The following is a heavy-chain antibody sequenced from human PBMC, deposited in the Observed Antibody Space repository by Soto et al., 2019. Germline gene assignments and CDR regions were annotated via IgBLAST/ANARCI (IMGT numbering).Heavy chain of an antibody. CDR2: IYYSGST. D-gene: IGHD6-19*01. CDR3: ARLSIAVAGSYYFDY. CDR1: GGSISSSSYY. J-gene: IGHJ4*02. V-gene: IGHV4-39*01. Sequence: QLQQQESGPGLVKPSETLSLTCTVSGGSISSSSYYWGWIRQPPGKGLEWIGSIYYSGSTYYNPSLKSRVTISVDTSKNQFSLKLSSVTAADTAVYYCARLSIAVAGSYYFDYWGQGTLVTVSS.